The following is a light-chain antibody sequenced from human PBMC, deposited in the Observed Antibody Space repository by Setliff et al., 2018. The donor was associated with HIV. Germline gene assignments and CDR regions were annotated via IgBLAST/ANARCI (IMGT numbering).Light chain of an antibody. CDR1: NIGSKS. CDR2: NDS. CDR3: QVWDSSSDHYV. Sequence: SYELTQPSSVSEAPGKTASITCGGNNIGSKSVHWYQQKPGQAPVLVIYNDSDRPSGIPERLSGSNSGTTATLTISRVEAGDEADYYCQVWDSSSDHYVFGTGTKVTVL. V-gene: IGLV3-21*04. J-gene: IGLJ1*01.